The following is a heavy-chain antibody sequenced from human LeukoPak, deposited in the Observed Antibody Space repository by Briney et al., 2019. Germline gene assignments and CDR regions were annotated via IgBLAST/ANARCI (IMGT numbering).Heavy chain of an antibody. Sequence: ASVKVSCKASGYTFTGYYMHWVRQALGQGLEWMGWINPNSGGTNYAQKFQGRVTMTRDTSISTAYMELSRLRSDDTAVYYCARAGIAVEWFDAWGQGTLVTVSS. CDR2: INPNSGGT. D-gene: IGHD6-19*01. V-gene: IGHV1-2*02. CDR1: GYTFTGYY. CDR3: ARAGIAVEWFDA. J-gene: IGHJ5*02.